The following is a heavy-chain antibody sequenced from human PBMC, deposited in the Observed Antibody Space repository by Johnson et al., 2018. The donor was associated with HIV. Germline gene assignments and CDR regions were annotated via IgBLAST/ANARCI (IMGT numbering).Heavy chain of an antibody. J-gene: IGHJ3*02. CDR3: ARDSALSTQWLVRSGAFDI. CDR1: GFTFSSYG. CDR2: IWYDGSNK. V-gene: IGHV3-33*01. D-gene: IGHD6-19*01. Sequence: QVQLVESGGGVVQPGRSLRLSCAASGFTFSSYGMHWVRQAPGKGLEWVAVIWYDGSNKYYADSVKGRFTISRDNSKNTLYLQMNSLRAEDTAVYYCARDSALSTQWLVRSGAFDIWGQGTMVTVSS.